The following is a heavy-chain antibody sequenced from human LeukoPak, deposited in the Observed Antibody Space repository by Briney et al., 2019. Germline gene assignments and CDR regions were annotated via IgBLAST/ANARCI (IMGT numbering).Heavy chain of an antibody. CDR3: ATHRVTAMGFDP. CDR2: FDTEDGET. CDR1: GYTLTELS. V-gene: IGHV1-24*01. Sequence: ASVKVSCKVSGYTLTELSMHWVRQAPGKGLEWMGGFDTEDGETIYAQKFQGRVTMTEDTSTDTAYMELSSLRSEDTAVYYCATHRVTAMGFDPWGQGTLVTVSS. J-gene: IGHJ5*02. D-gene: IGHD2-21*02.